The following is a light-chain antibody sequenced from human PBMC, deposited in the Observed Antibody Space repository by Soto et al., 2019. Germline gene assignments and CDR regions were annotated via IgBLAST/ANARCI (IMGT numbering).Light chain of an antibody. CDR1: SSDVGGYNY. CDR2: DVS. J-gene: IGLJ1*01. V-gene: IGLV2-8*01. Sequence: QSALTQPPSASGSPGQSVAISCTGTSSDVGGYNYVSWYQQHPGKAPKLMICDVSKRPSGVPDRFSGSKSGNTASLTVSGLQAEDEADYYSSSYAGTHIEFGTGSKVT. CDR3: SSYAGTHIE.